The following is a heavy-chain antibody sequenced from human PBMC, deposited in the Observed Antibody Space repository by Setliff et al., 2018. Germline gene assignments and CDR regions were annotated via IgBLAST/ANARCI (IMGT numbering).Heavy chain of an antibody. J-gene: IGHJ4*02. D-gene: IGHD3-22*01. CDR3: ARYDSSGYSENYYFDY. V-gene: IGHV4-39*07. Sequence: SETLSLTCTVSGGSISTTDYYWGWIRQPPGKGLEWIWCVYYSGNTYYSPSLKSRFTMFVDTSKNQFSLMLYSVTAADTAIYYCARYDSSGYSENYYFDYGGQGTLVTVSS. CDR2: VYYSGNT. CDR1: GGSISTTDYY.